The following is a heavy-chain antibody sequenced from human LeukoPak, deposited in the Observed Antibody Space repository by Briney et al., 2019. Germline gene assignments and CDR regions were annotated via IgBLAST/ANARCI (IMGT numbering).Heavy chain of an antibody. V-gene: IGHV4-61*01. CDR1: GGSVSRGSYY. CDR3: AREGEYSSSSY. D-gene: IGHD6-13*01. J-gene: IGHJ4*02. CDR2: IYYSGST. Sequence: SETLSLTCTVSGGSVSRGSYYWSWIRQPPGKGLEWIGYIYYSGSTNYNPSLKSRVTISVDTSKNQFSLKLSSVTAADTAVYYCAREGEYSSSSYWGQGTLVTVSS.